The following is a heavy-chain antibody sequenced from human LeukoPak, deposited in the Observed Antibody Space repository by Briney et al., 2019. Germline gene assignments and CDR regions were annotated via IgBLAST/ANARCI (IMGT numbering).Heavy chain of an antibody. CDR1: VFTYSHYG. CDR3: AKDAQRGFDYSNSLES. Sequence: GGALTLSRAASVFTYSHYGMHWVRQVRDKGLEWVAVIWSDGTEKYYGDGVKGRLAISRDNSVKTLYLQMNSLRGDDTAVYYCAKDAQRGFDYSNSLESWGQGTLVTVSS. J-gene: IGHJ5*01. D-gene: IGHD4-11*01. V-gene: IGHV3-33*06. CDR2: IWSDGTEK.